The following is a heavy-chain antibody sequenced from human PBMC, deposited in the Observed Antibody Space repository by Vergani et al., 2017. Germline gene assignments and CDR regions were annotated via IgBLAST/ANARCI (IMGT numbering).Heavy chain of an antibody. J-gene: IGHJ6*02. D-gene: IGHD2-21*02. CDR1: GSSISSSSYY. Sequence: QLQLQESGPGLVKPSETLSLTCTVSGSSISSSSYYWGWIRQPPGKGLEWIGSIYYSGSTYYNPSLKSRVTISVDTSKNQFSLKLSSVTAADTAVYYCARHLAYCGGDCYPYYYGMDVWGQGILVTVSS. CDR2: IYYSGST. V-gene: IGHV4-39*01. CDR3: ARHLAYCGGDCYPYYYGMDV.